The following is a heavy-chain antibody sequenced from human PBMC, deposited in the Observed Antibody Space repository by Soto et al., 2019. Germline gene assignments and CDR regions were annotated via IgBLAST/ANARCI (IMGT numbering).Heavy chain of an antibody. V-gene: IGHV3-9*01. CDR3: AKDRGPCSGNKCSSLYYYYGMDV. CDR2: VSWNSEIV. D-gene: IGHD2-15*01. Sequence: GGSLRLSCAASGFTFSSYEMNWVRQAPGKGLEWVSGVSWNSEIVGYADSVKGRFTISRDNAKNSLYLEMNSLRTEDTALYYCAKDRGPCSGNKCSSLYYYYGMDVWGQGTTVTVSS. CDR1: GFTFSSYE. J-gene: IGHJ6*02.